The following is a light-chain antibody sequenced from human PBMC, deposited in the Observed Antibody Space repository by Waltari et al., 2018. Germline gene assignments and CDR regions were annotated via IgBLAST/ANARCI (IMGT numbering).Light chain of an antibody. CDR2: RAS. J-gene: IGKJ1*01. CDR3: QQYDDWPRT. CDR1: QSVGTS. V-gene: IGKV3-15*01. Sequence: EIVMTQSPASLSVSPGDRVTLPCRASQSVGTSLAWYQQRPGRAPRLLVYRASTRASDIPARFSGSGSGTDFTLSISTLQSEDFAVYYCQQYDDWPRTFGQGTKVEIK.